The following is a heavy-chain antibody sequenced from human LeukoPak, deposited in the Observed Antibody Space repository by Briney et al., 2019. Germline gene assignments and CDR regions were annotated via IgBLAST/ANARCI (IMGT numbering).Heavy chain of an antibody. Sequence: GASVKVSCKASGYTFTSYDINWVRQATGQGLEWMGWMNPNSGNTGYAQKFQGRVTMTRNTSISTAYMELSSLRSEDTAVYYCARGLPHYCSGGSCYSGDYWGQGTLVTVSS. J-gene: IGHJ4*02. CDR1: GYTFTSYD. CDR3: ARGLPHYCSGGSCYSGDY. V-gene: IGHV1-8*01. CDR2: MNPNSGNT. D-gene: IGHD2-15*01.